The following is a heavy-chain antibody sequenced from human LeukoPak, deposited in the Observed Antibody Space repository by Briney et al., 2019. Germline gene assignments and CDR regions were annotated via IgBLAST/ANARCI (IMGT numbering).Heavy chain of an antibody. V-gene: IGHV3-33*06. CDR3: AKDRAAAQYYFDY. J-gene: IGHJ4*02. D-gene: IGHD6-13*01. Sequence: GGSLRLSCSASGFTISSYGMHWLRQAPGKGLEWVAVIWYDGSNKYYADSVKGRFTISRDNSKNTLYLQMNSLRAEDTSVYYCAKDRAAAQYYFDYWGQGTLVTVSS. CDR1: GFTISSYG. CDR2: IWYDGSNK.